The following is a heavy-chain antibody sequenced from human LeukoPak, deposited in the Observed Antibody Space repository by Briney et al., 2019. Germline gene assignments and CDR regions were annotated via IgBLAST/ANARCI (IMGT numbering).Heavy chain of an antibody. CDR2: IIPILGIA. CDR1: GGTLSSYT. D-gene: IGHD6-19*01. J-gene: IGHJ4*02. CDR3: ARGVAGGWVLFDY. V-gene: IGHV1-69*02. Sequence: GASVKVSCKASGGTLSSYTISWVRQAPGQGLEWMGRIIPILGIANYAQKFQGRVTITADKSRSTAYMELSSLRSEDTAVYYCARGVAGGWVLFDYWGQGTLVTVSS.